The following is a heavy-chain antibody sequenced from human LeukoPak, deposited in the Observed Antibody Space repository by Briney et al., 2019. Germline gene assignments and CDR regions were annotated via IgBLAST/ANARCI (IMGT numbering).Heavy chain of an antibody. D-gene: IGHD1-26*01. V-gene: IGHV3-48*01. CDR3: ARDHGVGATRY. J-gene: IGHJ4*02. CDR2: ISSSSSTI. Sequence: GGSLRLSCAASGFTFSSYSMNWVRQAPGKGLEWVSYISSSSSTIYYADSVKGRFTISRDNAKNSLYLQMNSLRAEDTAVYYCARDHGVGATRYWGQGTLVTVSS. CDR1: GFTFSSYS.